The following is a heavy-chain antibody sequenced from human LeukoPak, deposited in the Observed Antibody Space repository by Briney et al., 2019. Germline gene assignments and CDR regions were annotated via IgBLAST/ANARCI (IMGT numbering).Heavy chain of an antibody. Sequence: SETLSLTCAVSGYSISSGYYWGWIRQPPGKGLEGIGSIYHSGSTYYNPSLKSRVNISVDTSKNQFSLKLSSVTAADTAVYYCARFLGYTFDYWGQGTLVTVSS. V-gene: IGHV4-38-2*01. D-gene: IGHD5-24*01. CDR1: GYSISSGYY. J-gene: IGHJ4*02. CDR2: IYHSGST. CDR3: ARFLGYTFDY.